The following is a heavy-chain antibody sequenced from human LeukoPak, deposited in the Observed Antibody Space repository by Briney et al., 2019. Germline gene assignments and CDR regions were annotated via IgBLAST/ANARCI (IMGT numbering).Heavy chain of an antibody. CDR2: IYYSGST. CDR1: GGSISSSSYY. D-gene: IGHD4-17*01. J-gene: IGHJ6*02. Sequence: SETLSLTCTVSGGSISSSSYYWGWLRQPPGTGLEWIGSIYYSGSTYYNPSLKSRVTISVDTSKNQFSLKLSSVTAADTAVYYCARINYGDYGAYYYYGMDVWGQGTTVTVSS. V-gene: IGHV4-39*01. CDR3: ARINYGDYGAYYYYGMDV.